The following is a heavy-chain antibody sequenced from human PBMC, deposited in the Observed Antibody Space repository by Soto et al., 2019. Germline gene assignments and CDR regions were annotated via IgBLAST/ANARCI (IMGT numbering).Heavy chain of an antibody. CDR2: ISSSSSYT. CDR1: GFTFSDYY. CDR3: SRVAGYYDFLSGYSNWFDP. D-gene: IGHD3-3*01. Sequence: GGSLRLSCAASGFTFSDYYMSWIRQAPGKGLEWVSYISSSSSYTNYADSVKGRFTISSDNSKNSMYLQMNSLRAEDTAVYYCSRVAGYYDFLSGYSNWFDPWGQGTLVTVSS. V-gene: IGHV3-11*06. J-gene: IGHJ5*02.